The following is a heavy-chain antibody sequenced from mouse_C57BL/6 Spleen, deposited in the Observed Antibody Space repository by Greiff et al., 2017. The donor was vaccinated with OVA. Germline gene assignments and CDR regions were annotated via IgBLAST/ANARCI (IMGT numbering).Heavy chain of an antibody. CDR3: ARGRYFDV. Sequence: EVHLVESGGGLVQPGESLKLSCESNEYEFPSHDMSWVRKTPEKRLELVAAINSDGGSTYYPDTMARRFIISRDNTKNTLYPLMSSLRSDDTASYYSARGRYFDVWGTGTTVTVSS. J-gene: IGHJ1*03. V-gene: IGHV5-2*01. CDR1: EYEFPSHD. CDR2: INSDGGST.